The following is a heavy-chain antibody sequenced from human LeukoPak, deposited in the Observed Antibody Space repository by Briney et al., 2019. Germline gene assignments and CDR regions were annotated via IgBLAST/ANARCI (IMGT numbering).Heavy chain of an antibody. J-gene: IGHJ4*02. CDR2: ISGSCGST. V-gene: IGHV3-23*01. CDR3: ARAYSSSWSYHFDY. Sequence: GGSLRLSCAASGFTFSSYAMSWVRQAPGKGLEWFSAISGSCGSTYYADSAKGRLNIPKDNSKTTLYLEMNSLRAEDTAVYYCARAYSSSWSYHFDYWGQGTLVTVSS. CDR1: GFTFSSYA. D-gene: IGHD6-13*01.